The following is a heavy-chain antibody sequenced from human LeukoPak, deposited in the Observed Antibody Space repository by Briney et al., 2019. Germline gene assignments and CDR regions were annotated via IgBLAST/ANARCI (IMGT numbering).Heavy chain of an antibody. CDR2: INPNSGGT. V-gene: IGHV1-2*02. J-gene: IGHJ4*02. CDR3: ARVSHGDFWFFDY. D-gene: IGHD3-3*01. Sequence: ASVKVSCKASGYTFTGYYMHWVRQAPGQGLEWMGWINPNSGGTNYAQKFQGRVTMTRDTSISTAYMELSRLRSDDTAVYYCARVSHGDFWFFDYWGQGTLVTVS. CDR1: GYTFTGYY.